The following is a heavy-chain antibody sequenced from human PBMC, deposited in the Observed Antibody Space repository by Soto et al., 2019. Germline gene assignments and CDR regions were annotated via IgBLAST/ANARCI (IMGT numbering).Heavy chain of an antibody. J-gene: IGHJ4*02. CDR1: GFSLSTSGVG. D-gene: IGHD2-8*02. CDR2: IFWDDDN. V-gene: IGHV2-5*02. Sequence: QITVKESGPTLVKPTQTLTLTCSSSGFSLSTSGVGVGWIRQPPEKDLEWLALIFWDDDNRYSPSLKSMHNIPTDTYNNQVVLTLTDRDHVDTATYYCDHILSGTGGHFHYWRQGALVTVAS. CDR3: DHILSGTGGHFHY.